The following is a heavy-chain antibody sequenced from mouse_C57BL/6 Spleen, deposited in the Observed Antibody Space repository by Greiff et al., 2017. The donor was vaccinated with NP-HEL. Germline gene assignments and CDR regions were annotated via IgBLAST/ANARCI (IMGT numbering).Heavy chain of an antibody. CDR2: ISGGGGNT. D-gene: IGHD1-1*01. J-gene: IGHJ2*01. V-gene: IGHV5-9*01. Sequence: EVQLQESGGGLVKPGGSLKLSCAASGFTFSSYTMSWVRQTPEKRLEWVATISGGGGNTYYPDSVKGRFTISRDNAKNTLYLQMSSLRSEDTALYYCARLCTVVAFDYWGQGTTLTVSS. CDR1: GFTFSSYT. CDR3: ARLCTVVAFDY.